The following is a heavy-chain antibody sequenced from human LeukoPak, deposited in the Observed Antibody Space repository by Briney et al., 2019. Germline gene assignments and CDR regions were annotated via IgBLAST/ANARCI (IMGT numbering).Heavy chain of an antibody. CDR2: FDPEERKR. D-gene: IGHD1-26*01. CDR3: ATVVGYYQSFDY. V-gene: IGHV1-24*01. J-gene: IGHJ4*02. CDR1: GYTPSDLS. Sequence: ASVKVSCKVSGYTPSDLSMHWVRQTPGKGLEWMGGFDPEERKRIYAQNFQGRVTMTEDTSTDTAYMELSSLRSEDTAVYYCATVVGYYQSFDYWGQGTLVTVSS.